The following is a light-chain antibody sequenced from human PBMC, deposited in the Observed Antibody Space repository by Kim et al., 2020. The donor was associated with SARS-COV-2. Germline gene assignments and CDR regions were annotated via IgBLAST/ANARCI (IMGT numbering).Light chain of an antibody. Sequence: PPGETATLSCRASQSVSINVSWYQQKPGQAPRLLIYGASTRATGIPARFSGSGSGTDFTLTISGLQSEDLAVYHCQQYDDWPPWTFGQGTKVDIK. J-gene: IGKJ1*01. CDR1: QSVSIN. CDR3: QQYDDWPPWT. CDR2: GAS. V-gene: IGKV3-15*01.